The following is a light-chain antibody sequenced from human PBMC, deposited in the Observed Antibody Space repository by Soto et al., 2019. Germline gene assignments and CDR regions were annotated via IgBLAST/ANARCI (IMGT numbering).Light chain of an antibody. J-gene: IGKJ1*01. CDR2: GAS. Sequence: EIVLTQSPGTLSLSPGERATLSCRASQSVSSSYLAWYQQKPGQAPRLLIYGASSRATGIPDRFRGSGSGTDFTLTISRLEPEDFAVYYSQQYGSSPWTFGQGAKVEIK. V-gene: IGKV3-20*01. CDR1: QSVSSSY. CDR3: QQYGSSPWT.